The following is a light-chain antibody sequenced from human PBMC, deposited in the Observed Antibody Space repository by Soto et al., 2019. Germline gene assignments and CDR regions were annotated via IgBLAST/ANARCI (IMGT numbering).Light chain of an antibody. CDR3: QQFGSSPRT. CDR2: GAS. CDR1: QSVSNNY. J-gene: IGKJ4*01. V-gene: IGKV3-20*01. Sequence: EIVLTQSPGTLSLSPGERATLPCRASQSVSNNYLAWYQQKPGQAPRLLIYGASSRATGIPDRFSGSGSGTDFTLTITRLEPEDFAVYYCQQFGSSPRTFGGGTKVEIK.